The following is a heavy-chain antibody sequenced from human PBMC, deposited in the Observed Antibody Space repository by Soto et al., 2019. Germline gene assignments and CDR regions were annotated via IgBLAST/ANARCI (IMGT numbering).Heavy chain of an antibody. D-gene: IGHD3-10*01. CDR3: AHISGVPYYYGSGPWV. V-gene: IGHV2-5*02. CDR1: GFSLSTSGVG. J-gene: IGHJ4*02. Sequence: QITLKESGPTLVKPTQTLTLTCTFSGFSLSTSGVGVGWIRQPPGKALEWLALIYWDDDKRYSPSLKSRLTXXXXXXXXXXXXXXXXXXXXXXXXYYCAHISGVPYYYGSGPWVWGQGTLVTVSS. CDR2: IYWDDDK.